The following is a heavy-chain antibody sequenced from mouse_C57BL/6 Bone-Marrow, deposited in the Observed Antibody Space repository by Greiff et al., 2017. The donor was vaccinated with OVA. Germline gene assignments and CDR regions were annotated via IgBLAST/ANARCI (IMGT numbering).Heavy chain of an antibody. Sequence: EVKLVESGEGLVKPGGSLKLSCAASGFTFSSYAMSWVRQTPEKRLEWVAYISSGGDYIDYDDTVKGRFTISRDNARNTLYLQMSSLKSEDTAMYYCTRLLDAMDYWGQGTSVTVSS. CDR2: ISSGGDYI. J-gene: IGHJ4*01. CDR3: TRLLDAMDY. V-gene: IGHV5-9-1*02. D-gene: IGHD2-1*01. CDR1: GFTFSSYA.